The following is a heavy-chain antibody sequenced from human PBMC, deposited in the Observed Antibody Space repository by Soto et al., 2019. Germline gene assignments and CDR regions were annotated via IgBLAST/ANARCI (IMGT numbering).Heavy chain of an antibody. J-gene: IGHJ4*02. D-gene: IGHD3-3*01. CDR3: AKAQYDFWSGYSDY. CDR2: ISWNSGSI. CDR1: GFNFDDYA. Sequence: EVQLVESGGGLVQPGRSLRLSCAASGFNFDDYAMHWVRQAPGKGLEWVSGISWNSGSIGYADSVKGRFTISRDNAKNSLYLQMNSLRTEDTALYYCAKAQYDFWSGYSDYWGQGTLVTVSS. V-gene: IGHV3-9*01.